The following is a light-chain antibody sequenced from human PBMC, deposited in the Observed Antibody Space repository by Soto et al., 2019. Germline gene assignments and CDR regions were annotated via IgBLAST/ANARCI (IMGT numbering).Light chain of an antibody. V-gene: IGKV1-5*01. CDR3: QQYNSXPIT. J-gene: IGKJ5*01. CDR2: DAS. CDR1: QSISSW. Sequence: DIQMTQSPSTLSAAVGDRVTITCRASQSISSWLAWYQQKPGKAPKLLIYDASSFESGVPSRFSGSGYGTEFPLTISSLQPDDFATYHCQQYNSXPITFGQGTRLXI.